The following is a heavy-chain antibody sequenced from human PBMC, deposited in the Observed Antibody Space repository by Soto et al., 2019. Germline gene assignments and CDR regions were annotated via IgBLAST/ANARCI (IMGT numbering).Heavy chain of an antibody. CDR3: ARVLAAAGRGWFDP. V-gene: IGHV4-31*03. Sequence: SETLSLTCTVSGGXISSGGYYWSWIRQHPGKSLEWIGYIYYSGSTYYNPSLKSRVTISVDTSKNQFSLKLSSVTAADTAVYYCARVLAAAGRGWFDPWGQGTLVTXSS. J-gene: IGHJ5*02. CDR2: IYYSGST. CDR1: GGXISSGGYY. D-gene: IGHD6-13*01.